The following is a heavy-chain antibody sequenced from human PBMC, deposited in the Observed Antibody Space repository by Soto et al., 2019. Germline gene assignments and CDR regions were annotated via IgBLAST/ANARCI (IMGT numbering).Heavy chain of an antibody. Sequence: QVQLVQSGAEVKKPGASVKVSCKASGYTFTGYYMHWVRQAPGQGLEWMGWIIPNSGGTNYAQKFQGWVTMTRDTSISTAYMELSRLRSDDTAVYYCARDRLYSGYESYYGMDVWGQGTTVTVSS. J-gene: IGHJ6*02. CDR2: IIPNSGGT. V-gene: IGHV1-2*04. D-gene: IGHD5-12*01. CDR1: GYTFTGYY. CDR3: ARDRLYSGYESYYGMDV.